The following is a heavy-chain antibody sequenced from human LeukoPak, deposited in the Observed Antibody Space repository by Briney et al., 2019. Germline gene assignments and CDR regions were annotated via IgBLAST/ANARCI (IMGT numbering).Heavy chain of an antibody. CDR2: IYTSGST. CDR3: ARETDDSSGYSYPYYYYGMDV. CDR1: GGSISSGSYY. J-gene: IGHJ6*02. Sequence: SETLSLTCTVSGGSISSGSYYWRWLRQPAGTGLEWIGRIYTSGSTNYNPSLKSRVTISVDTSKNQFSLKLSSVTAADTAVYYCARETDDSSGYSYPYYYYGMDVWGQGTTVTVSS. V-gene: IGHV4-61*02. D-gene: IGHD3-22*01.